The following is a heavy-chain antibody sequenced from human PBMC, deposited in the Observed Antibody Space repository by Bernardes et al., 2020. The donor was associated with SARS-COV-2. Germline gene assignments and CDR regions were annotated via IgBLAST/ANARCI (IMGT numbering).Heavy chain of an antibody. CDR2: ISINGDHT. CDR3: VKGSVAVAGVDY. V-gene: IGHV3-64D*06. Sequence: SLRLSCSVSGFTFRNYAMHWVRQAPGKGLEYVSAISINGDHTFYVDSVKGRFIISRDDSNDMLYLQMSSLRVEDTAIYFCVKGSVAVAGVDYWGQGTRVTVSS. J-gene: IGHJ4*02. D-gene: IGHD6-19*01. CDR1: GFTFRNYA.